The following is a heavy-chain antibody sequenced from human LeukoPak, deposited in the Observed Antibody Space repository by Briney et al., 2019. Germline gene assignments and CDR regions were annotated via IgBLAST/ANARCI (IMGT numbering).Heavy chain of an antibody. J-gene: IGHJ3*02. CDR3: ATYYYDSSGYYWGHAFDI. D-gene: IGHD3-22*01. CDR2: IIPIFGTA. CDR1: GGTFSSYA. Sequence: SVKVSCKASGGTFSSYAISWVRQAPGQGLEWMGGIIPIFGTANYAQKFQGRVTITADGSTSTAYMELSSLRSEDTAVYYCATYYYDSSGYYWGHAFDIWGQGTMVTVSS. V-gene: IGHV1-69*13.